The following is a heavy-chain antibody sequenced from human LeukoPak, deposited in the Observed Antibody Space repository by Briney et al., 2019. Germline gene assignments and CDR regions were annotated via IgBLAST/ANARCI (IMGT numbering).Heavy chain of an antibody. Sequence: PGGSLRLSCAASGFTFSSYGMHWVRQAPGKGLEWVAVISYDGSNKYYADSVKGRFTISRDNSKNTLYPQMNSLRAEDTAVYYCAKDSLHSSSWYWYYYMDVWGKGTTVTVSS. CDR3: AKDSLHSSSWYWYYYMDV. CDR1: GFTFSSYG. V-gene: IGHV3-30*18. J-gene: IGHJ6*03. CDR2: ISYDGSNK. D-gene: IGHD6-13*01.